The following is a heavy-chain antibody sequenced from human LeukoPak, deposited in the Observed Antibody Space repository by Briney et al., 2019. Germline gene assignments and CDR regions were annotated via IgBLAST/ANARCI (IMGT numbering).Heavy chain of an antibody. J-gene: IGHJ5*02. Sequence: PSETLSLTCTVSGGSFSSGGYYWSWIRQPPGKGLEWIGYIYHSGSTYYNPSLKSRVTISVDRSKNQFSLKLSSVTAADTAVYYCARDYCSGGSCHGYNWFDPWGQGTLVTVSS. V-gene: IGHV4-30-2*01. CDR3: ARDYCSGGSCHGYNWFDP. CDR1: GGSFSSGGYY. CDR2: IYHSGST. D-gene: IGHD2-15*01.